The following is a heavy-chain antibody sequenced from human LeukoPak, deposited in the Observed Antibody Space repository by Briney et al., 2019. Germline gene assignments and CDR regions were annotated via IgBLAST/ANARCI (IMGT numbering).Heavy chain of an antibody. V-gene: IGHV5-10-1*01. Sequence: HGESLKISCKGSGYSFTSYWITWVRQMPGKGLEWKGRIDPSDSYTNYSPSFQGHVTISADKSISTAYLQWSSLKASDTAMYYCATVTTIYYYYGMDVWGQGTTVTVSS. CDR2: IDPSDSYT. CDR3: ATVTTIYYYYGMDV. CDR1: GYSFTSYW. D-gene: IGHD4-17*01. J-gene: IGHJ6*02.